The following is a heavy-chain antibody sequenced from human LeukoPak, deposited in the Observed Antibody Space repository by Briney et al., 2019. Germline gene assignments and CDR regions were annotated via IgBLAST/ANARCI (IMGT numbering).Heavy chain of an antibody. CDR3: ARVVQGFDDFEI. J-gene: IGHJ3*02. CDR1: GGSFSGYY. Sequence: PSETLSLTCAVYGGSFSGYYWSWIRRPPGKGLEWIGEINHSGSTNYNPSLKNRVTISVDTSKNQFSLKLSSVTAADTAVYYCARVVQGFDDFEIWGQGTMVTVSS. CDR2: INHSGST. D-gene: IGHD2-2*01. V-gene: IGHV4-34*01.